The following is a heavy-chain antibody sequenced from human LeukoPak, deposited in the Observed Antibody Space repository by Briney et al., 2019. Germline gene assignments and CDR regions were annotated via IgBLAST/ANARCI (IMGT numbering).Heavy chain of an antibody. D-gene: IGHD2-15*01. J-gene: IGHJ4*02. V-gene: IGHV1-2*02. CDR2: INPNSGGT. CDR1: GYTFTDNY. CDR3: ARERCSGGSCYATVDY. Sequence: ASVKVSCKASGYTFTDNYMHWVRQALGQGLECMGWINPNSGGTNYAQKFRGRVTMTRDTSISTAYMELSRLTFDDTAIYYCARERCSGGSCYATVDYWGQGTLVTVSS.